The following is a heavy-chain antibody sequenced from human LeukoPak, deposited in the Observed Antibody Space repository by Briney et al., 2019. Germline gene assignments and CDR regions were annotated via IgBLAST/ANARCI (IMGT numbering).Heavy chain of an antibody. V-gene: IGHV3-30*04. D-gene: IGHD4-17*01. CDR1: GFTFSSYA. CDR2: ISYDGSNK. CDR3: ARYGDYRYYFDY. J-gene: IGHJ4*02. Sequence: GGSLRLSCAASGFTFSSYAMHWVRQAPGKGLEWVAVISYDGSNKYYADSVKGRFTISRDNSKNTLYLQMNSLRAEDTAVYYCARYGDYRYYFDYWGQGTLVTVSS.